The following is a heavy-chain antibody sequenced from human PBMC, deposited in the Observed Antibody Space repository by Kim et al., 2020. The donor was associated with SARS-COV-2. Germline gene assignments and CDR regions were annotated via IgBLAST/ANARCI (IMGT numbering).Heavy chain of an antibody. CDR2: INHSGST. J-gene: IGHJ4*02. Sequence: SETLSLTCAVYGGSFSGYYCSWIRQPPGKGLEWIGEINHSGSTNYNPSLKSRVTISVDTSKNQFSLKLSSVTAADTAVYYCARGGRFYYDSTGYYGYWGQGTLVTVSS. V-gene: IGHV4-34*01. D-gene: IGHD3-22*01. CDR1: GGSFSGYY. CDR3: ARGGRFYYDSTGYYGY.